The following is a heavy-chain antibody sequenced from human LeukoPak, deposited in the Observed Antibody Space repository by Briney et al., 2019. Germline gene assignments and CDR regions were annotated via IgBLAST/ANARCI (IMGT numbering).Heavy chain of an antibody. Sequence: PGGSLRLSCAASGFTVSTNYMTWVRQAPGKGLEWVSGISGTGDSTFYADSVKGRFTISRDNSKNTLYLQMNTLRAEDTAVYYCAKDAHYYDSGGYYAPFDCWGQGTLVTVSS. D-gene: IGHD3-22*01. V-gene: IGHV3-23*01. J-gene: IGHJ4*02. CDR1: GFTVSTNY. CDR2: ISGTGDST. CDR3: AKDAHYYDSGGYYAPFDC.